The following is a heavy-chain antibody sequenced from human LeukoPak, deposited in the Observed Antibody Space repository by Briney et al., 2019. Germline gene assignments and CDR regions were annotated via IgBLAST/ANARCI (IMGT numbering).Heavy chain of an antibody. CDR3: ARSGDVSGYDFGWFDP. D-gene: IGHD5-12*01. Sequence: PGGSLRLTCAASGFTFSSYGMSWVRQAQGKGMEWVSAISGSGGSTYYADSVKGPFTISRDNSKNPLYLQMNSLRAEDTAVYYCARSGDVSGYDFGWFDPWGQGTLVTVSS. J-gene: IGHJ5*02. CDR2: ISGSGGST. CDR1: GFTFSSYG. V-gene: IGHV3-23*01.